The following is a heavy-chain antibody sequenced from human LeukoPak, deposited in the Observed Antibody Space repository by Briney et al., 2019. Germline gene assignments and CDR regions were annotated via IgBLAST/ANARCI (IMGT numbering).Heavy chain of an antibody. CDR3: AREGLENYHYYMDV. V-gene: IGHV3-64*01. CDR2: ISSNGGST. CDR1: GFTFSSYA. D-gene: IGHD3-16*01. J-gene: IGHJ6*03. Sequence: GGSLRLSCAASGFTFSSYAMHWVRQAPGKGLEYVSAISSNGGSTYYANSVKGRFTISRDNSKNTLYLQMGSLRAEDMAVYYCAREGLENYHYYMDVWGKGTTVTISS.